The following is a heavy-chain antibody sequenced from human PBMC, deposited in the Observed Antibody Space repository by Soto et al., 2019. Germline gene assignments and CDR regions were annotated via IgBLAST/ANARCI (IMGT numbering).Heavy chain of an antibody. CDR1: GFTFSSYE. J-gene: IGHJ4*02. CDR3: ARDVPKQTVVPASYYFDY. Sequence: GGSLRLSCAASGFTFSSYEMNWVRQAPGKGLEWVSYISSSGSTIYYADSVKGRFTISRDNAKNSLYLQMNSLRAEDTAVYYCARDVPKQTVVPASYYFDYWGQGTLVTVSS. V-gene: IGHV3-48*03. D-gene: IGHD2-2*01. CDR2: ISSSGSTI.